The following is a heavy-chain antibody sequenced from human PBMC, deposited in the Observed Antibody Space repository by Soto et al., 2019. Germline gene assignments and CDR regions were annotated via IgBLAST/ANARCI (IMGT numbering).Heavy chain of an antibody. D-gene: IGHD2-15*01. Sequence: XSVKVSCKASGYTFTSYAMHWVRQAPGQSLEWMGWINAGNGNTKYSQKFQGRVTITRDTSASTAYMELSSLRSEDAAVYYCARVYCSGGSCYSVPDYFDSWGQGTLVTVSS. V-gene: IGHV1-3*01. CDR2: INAGNGNT. CDR3: ARVYCSGGSCYSVPDYFDS. J-gene: IGHJ4*02. CDR1: GYTFTSYA.